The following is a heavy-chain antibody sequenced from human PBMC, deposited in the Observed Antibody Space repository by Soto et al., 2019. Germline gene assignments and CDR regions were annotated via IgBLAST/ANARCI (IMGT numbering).Heavy chain of an antibody. V-gene: IGHV4-34*01. CDR3: ASVITMVRGVFDYYYGMDV. CDR2: INHSGST. J-gene: IGHJ6*02. CDR1: GGSFSGYY. D-gene: IGHD3-10*01. Sequence: SETLSLTCAVYGGSFSGYYWSWIRQRQGQGKGRIGEINHSGSTNYNPSLKSRVSISVDTSTYQFSLKLSSVTAADTAVYYCASVITMVRGVFDYYYGMDVWGQGTTVTVSS.